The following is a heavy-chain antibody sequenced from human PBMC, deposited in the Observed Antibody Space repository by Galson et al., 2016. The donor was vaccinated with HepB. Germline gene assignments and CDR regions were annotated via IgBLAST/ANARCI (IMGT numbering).Heavy chain of an antibody. CDR2: IDPSDSFT. Sequence: QSGAEVKKPGESLRISCKASGYSFPAYRITWVRQLPAKGLEWMGNIDPSDSFTNYSPSFQGHVTMSVDKSTTTAYLIWSRLKTSDTGIYFCARLTGISDNWGQGTQLIVSS. CDR3: ARLTGISDN. D-gene: IGHD6-13*01. J-gene: IGHJ4*02. V-gene: IGHV5-10-1*01. CDR1: GYSFPAYR.